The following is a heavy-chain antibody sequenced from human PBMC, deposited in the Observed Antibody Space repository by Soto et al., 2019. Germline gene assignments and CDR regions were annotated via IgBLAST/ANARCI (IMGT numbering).Heavy chain of an antibody. V-gene: IGHV3-23*02. J-gene: IGHJ4*02. D-gene: IGHD4-17*01. Sequence: AWGALRLSFAAPWFTHFSFSLGWGPPAAGEGVGWVSTIIVSGNNTYSVDSVKGRLTISSDNSNNTLYLQMNSLRAEDTAVYYCARDRYGDPLWGQDDFDHWGQATLDTVSS. CDR3: ARDRYGDPLWGQDDFDH. CDR1: WFTHFSFS. CDR2: IIVSGNNT.